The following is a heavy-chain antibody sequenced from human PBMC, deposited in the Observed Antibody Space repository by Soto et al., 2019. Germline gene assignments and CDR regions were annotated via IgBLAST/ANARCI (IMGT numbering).Heavy chain of an antibody. D-gene: IGHD3-3*01. CDR1: GGTFSSYA. V-gene: IGHV1-69*01. CDR3: ARIRFLPPFAYYGMDV. CDR2: IIPIFGTA. J-gene: IGHJ6*02. Sequence: QVQLVQSGAEVKKPGSSVKVSCKASGGTFSSYAISWVRQAPGQGLEWMGGIIPIFGTAHYAQKFQGRVTITADESTSTAYMELSSLRSEDTAVYYCARIRFLPPFAYYGMDVWGQGTTVTVSS.